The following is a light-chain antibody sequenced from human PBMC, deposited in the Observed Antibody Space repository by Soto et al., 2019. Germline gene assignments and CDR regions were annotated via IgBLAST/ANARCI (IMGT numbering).Light chain of an antibody. CDR2: EVS. Sequence: QSALTQPPSASGSPGQSVTISCTGTSSDVGGYNYVSWYQQYPGKAPKLMIYEVSKRPSGVPDRFSGSKSGKTASLTVSGLQPEDEADYYCTSYAGTNIWVFGGGTLLT. CDR1: SSDVGGYNY. J-gene: IGLJ3*02. V-gene: IGLV2-8*01. CDR3: TSYAGTNIWV.